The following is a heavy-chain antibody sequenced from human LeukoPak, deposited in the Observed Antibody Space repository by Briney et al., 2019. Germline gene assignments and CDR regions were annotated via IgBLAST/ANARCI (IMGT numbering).Heavy chain of an antibody. CDR3: ARDIVVVVAAHFDY. V-gene: IGHV3-23*01. Sequence: GGSLRLSCAASGFTFGNCAMSWVRQVPGKGLEWVSGISGNGGSTYYADSVKGRFTISRDNSKNTLYLQMNSLRAEDTAVYYCARDIVVVVAAHFDYWGQGTLVTVSS. CDR2: ISGNGGST. D-gene: IGHD2-15*01. J-gene: IGHJ4*02. CDR1: GFTFGNCA.